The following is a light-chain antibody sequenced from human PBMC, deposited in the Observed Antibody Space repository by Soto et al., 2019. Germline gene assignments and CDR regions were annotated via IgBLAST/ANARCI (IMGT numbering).Light chain of an antibody. V-gene: IGLV2-14*03. Sequence: QSALTQPASVSGSPGQSITISCTGTSSDVGGYNYVSWYQQHPGIAPKLMIYDVSDRPSGVSNRFSGSKSGDTASLTISGLQTEDEAAYYCSSYTSSGTPVFGGGTKLTVL. CDR3: SSYTSSGTPV. CDR2: DVS. CDR1: SSDVGGYNY. J-gene: IGLJ2*01.